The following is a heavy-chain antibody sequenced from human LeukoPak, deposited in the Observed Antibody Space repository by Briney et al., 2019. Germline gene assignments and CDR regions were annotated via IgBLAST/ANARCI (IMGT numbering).Heavy chain of an antibody. CDR2: IDYSGST. Sequence: KPSETLSLTCTVSGGSISSYYWSWIRQPPGKGLEWIGYIDYSGSTKYNPSLKSRVSISVDTSKNQFSLKMSSVTAAVTALYYCVREGSSSRFVDYWGQGTLVTVSS. CDR3: VREGSSSRFVDY. CDR1: GGSISSYY. D-gene: IGHD3-10*01. V-gene: IGHV4-59*01. J-gene: IGHJ4*02.